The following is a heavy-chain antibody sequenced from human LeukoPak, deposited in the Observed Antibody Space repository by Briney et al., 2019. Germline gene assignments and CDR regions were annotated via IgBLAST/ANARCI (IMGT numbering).Heavy chain of an antibody. CDR1: GGSISSSSYY. V-gene: IGHV4-39*07. Sequence: ASETLSLTCTVSGGSISSSSYYWGWIRQPPGKGLEWIGSIYYSGSTYYNPSLKSRVTISVDTSKNQFSLKLSSVTAADTAVYYCASNSFDYYGSGSYSVDYWGQGTLVTVSS. CDR2: IYYSGST. J-gene: IGHJ4*02. D-gene: IGHD3-10*01. CDR3: ASNSFDYYGSGSYSVDY.